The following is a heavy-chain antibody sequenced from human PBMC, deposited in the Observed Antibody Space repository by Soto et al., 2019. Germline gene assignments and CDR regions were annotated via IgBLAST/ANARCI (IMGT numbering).Heavy chain of an antibody. V-gene: IGHV4-30-4*01. CDR3: ARGPKTYDYVWGSYRGAFDI. J-gene: IGHJ3*02. CDR2: IYYSGST. D-gene: IGHD3-16*01. Sequence: QVQLQESGPGLVKPSQTLSLTCTVSGGSISSGDYYWSWIRQPPGKGLEWIGYIYYSGSTYYNPSLKSRVTISVATSKNQFSLKLSSVTAADTAVYYCARGPKTYDYVWGSYRGAFDIWGQGTMVTVSS. CDR1: GGSISSGDYY.